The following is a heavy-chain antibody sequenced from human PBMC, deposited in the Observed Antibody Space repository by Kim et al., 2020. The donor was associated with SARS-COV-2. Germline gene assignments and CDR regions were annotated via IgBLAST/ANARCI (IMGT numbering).Heavy chain of an antibody. V-gene: IGHV4-39*01. J-gene: IGHJ5*02. CDR2: IYYSGST. CDR1: GGSISSSSYY. CDR3: ARRTPLQPLVDP. D-gene: IGHD4-4*01. Sequence: SETLSLTCTVSGGSISSSSYYWGWIRQPPGKGLEWIGSIYYSGSTYYNPSLKSRVTISVDTSKNQFSLKLSSVTAADTAVYYCARRTPLQPLVDPWGQGT.